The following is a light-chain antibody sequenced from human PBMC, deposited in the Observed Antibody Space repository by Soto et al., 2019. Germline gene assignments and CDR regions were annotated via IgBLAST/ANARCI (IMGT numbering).Light chain of an antibody. CDR3: QQYYSAPWT. CDR1: QSVLYSSNNKNY. J-gene: IGKJ1*01. CDR2: WAS. Sequence: DIVMTQSPDCLAVSLGERATINCKSSQSVLYSSNNKNYLAWYQQKPGQPPKLLIYWASTRESGVPDRFSGSGSGTDFTLTISSLQAEDVAVYYCQQYYSAPWTFGQGTKVEI. V-gene: IGKV4-1*01.